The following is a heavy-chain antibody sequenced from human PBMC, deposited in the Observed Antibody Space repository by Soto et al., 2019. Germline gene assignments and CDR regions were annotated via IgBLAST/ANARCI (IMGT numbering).Heavy chain of an antibody. CDR3: LGDGNNWNDFDY. Sequence: EVHLVESGGGLVQPGGSLRLSCAAPTFIFSTYWMTWVRQAPGKGLEWVANIKRDGSETHYADSVKGRFTISRDNAKNSRYLQMNSLRDENTAVYSRLGDGNNWNDFDYWGQGSLVTVSS. CDR1: TFIFSTYW. J-gene: IGHJ4*02. CDR2: IKRDGSET. V-gene: IGHV3-7*01. D-gene: IGHD1-20*01.